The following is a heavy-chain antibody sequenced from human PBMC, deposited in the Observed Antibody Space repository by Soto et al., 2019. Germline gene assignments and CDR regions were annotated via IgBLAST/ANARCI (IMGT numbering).Heavy chain of an antibody. CDR2: ISAYNGNT. CDR1: GYTFTSYG. CDR3: ARDGGYCSGGSCYRVNWFDP. V-gene: IGHV1-18*01. D-gene: IGHD2-15*01. J-gene: IGHJ5*02. Sequence: ASVKVSCKASGYTFTSYGISWVRQAPGQGLEWMGWISAYNGNTNYAQKLQGRVTMTTDTSTSTAYMELRSLRSDDTAVYYCARDGGYCSGGSCYRVNWFDPWGQGTLVTVPS.